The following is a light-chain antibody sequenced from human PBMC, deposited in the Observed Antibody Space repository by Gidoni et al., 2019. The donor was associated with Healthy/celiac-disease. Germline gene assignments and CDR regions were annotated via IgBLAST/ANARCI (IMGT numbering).Light chain of an antibody. V-gene: IGKV1-33*01. J-gene: IGKJ3*01. CDR2: EAS. Sequence: SVADRVTIPCQASQDISNYLNCYQQKPGKATKLLIYEASNLDTGVPSRFSGSGSRPDFTFTISSLQPEDIATYYCQQYDNLPGFTFGPGTKVDIK. CDR1: QDISNY. CDR3: QQYDNLPGFT.